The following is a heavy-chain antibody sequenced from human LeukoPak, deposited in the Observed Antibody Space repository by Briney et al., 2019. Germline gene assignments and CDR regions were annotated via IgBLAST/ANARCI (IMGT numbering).Heavy chain of an antibody. Sequence: GESLKISCKGSGHSFTSYWIGWVRQMPGKGLEWMGIIYPGDSDTRYSPSFQGQVTISADKSISTAYLQWSSLKASDTAMYYCARHMRFYYYGMDVWGQGTTVTVSS. V-gene: IGHV5-51*01. CDR1: GHSFTSYW. CDR3: ARHMRFYYYGMDV. J-gene: IGHJ6*02. D-gene: IGHD3-3*01. CDR2: IYPGDSDT.